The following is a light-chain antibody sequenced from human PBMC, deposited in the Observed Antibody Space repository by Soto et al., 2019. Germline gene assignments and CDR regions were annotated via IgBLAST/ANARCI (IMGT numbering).Light chain of an antibody. Sequence: DIQMTQSPSTLSASVGDRVTITCRASQSVGTYLAWFQQRPGKAPKGLISKASTLESGAPSRFTGSGSGTEFALTITRLQPEDFATYYCQQYYSYPWTFGQGTKV. CDR2: KAS. J-gene: IGKJ1*01. V-gene: IGKV1-5*03. CDR1: QSVGTY. CDR3: QQYYSYPWT.